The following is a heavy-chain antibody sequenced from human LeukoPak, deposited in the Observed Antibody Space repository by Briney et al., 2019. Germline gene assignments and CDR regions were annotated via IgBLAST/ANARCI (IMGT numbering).Heavy chain of an antibody. V-gene: IGHV1-18*01. Sequence: GASVKVSCKASGYTFTSYGFTWVRQAPGQGLEWMGWISTYNGNTNYAQKLQGRVTMTTDTSTSTAYMELRSLRSDDTAVYYCARSDSSGRYGGYYNYYMDVWGKGTTVTVSS. CDR3: ARSDSSGRYGGYYNYYMDV. CDR1: GYTFTSYG. J-gene: IGHJ6*03. D-gene: IGHD6-19*01. CDR2: ISTYNGNT.